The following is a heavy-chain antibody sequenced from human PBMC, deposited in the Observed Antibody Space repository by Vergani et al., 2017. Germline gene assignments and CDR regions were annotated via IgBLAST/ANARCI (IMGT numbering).Heavy chain of an antibody. CDR2: IYTSGST. D-gene: IGHD1-14*01. J-gene: IGHJ4*02. V-gene: IGHV4-61*02. CDR1: GGSISSGSYY. Sequence: QVQLQESGPGLVKPSQTLSLTYTVSGGSISSGSYYWSWIRQPAGKGLEWIGRIYTSGSTNYNPSLKSRVTISVDTSKNQFSLKLSSVTAADTAVYYCVRTAPRVDYWGQGTLVTVSS. CDR3: VRTAPRVDY.